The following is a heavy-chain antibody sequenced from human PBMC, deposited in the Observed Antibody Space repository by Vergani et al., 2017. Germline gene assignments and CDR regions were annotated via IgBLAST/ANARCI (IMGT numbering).Heavy chain of an antibody. CDR3: ATEWPTGYDYAFDH. CDR1: GVSFSTSA. CDR2: IIPILKAV. D-gene: IGHD5-12*01. J-gene: IGHJ4*02. Sequence: QVQLVQSGAEVKKPGASVKVSCKASGVSFSTSALSWVRQAPGQGLEWMGGIIPILKAVNYAQKFQGIVTITADESTNTFYMDLARLRSEDTAVYYCATEWPTGYDYAFDHWGQGTLVIVSS. V-gene: IGHV1-69*13.